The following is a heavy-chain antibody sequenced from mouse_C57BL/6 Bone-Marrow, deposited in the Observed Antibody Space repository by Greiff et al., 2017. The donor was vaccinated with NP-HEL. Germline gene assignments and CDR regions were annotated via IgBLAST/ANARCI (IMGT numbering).Heavy chain of an antibody. J-gene: IGHJ3*01. Sequence: QVQLQQPGAELVKPGASVKMSCKASGYTFNSYWITWVKPRPGQGLEWIGDIYPGSGSTNYNEKFKSKATLTVDTSSSTAYMQLSSLTSEDSAVYYCASALYGSSSFAYWGQGTLVTVSA. D-gene: IGHD1-1*01. CDR1: GYTFNSYW. CDR3: ASALYGSSSFAY. CDR2: IYPGSGST. V-gene: IGHV1-55*01.